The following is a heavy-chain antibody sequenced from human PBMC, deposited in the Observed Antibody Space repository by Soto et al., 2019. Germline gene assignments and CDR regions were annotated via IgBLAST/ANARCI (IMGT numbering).Heavy chain of an antibody. Sequence: QVQLQESGPGLVKPSETLSLTCTVSGGSISSYYWSWIRQPPGKGLEWIGYIYYSGSTNYNPSLKSRVTISVDTSKNQFSLKLSSVTAADTAVYYCARRRDYYYYYYMDVWGKVTTVTVSS. CDR1: GGSISSYY. V-gene: IGHV4-59*01. CDR3: ARRRDYYYYYYMDV. J-gene: IGHJ6*03. CDR2: IYYSGST.